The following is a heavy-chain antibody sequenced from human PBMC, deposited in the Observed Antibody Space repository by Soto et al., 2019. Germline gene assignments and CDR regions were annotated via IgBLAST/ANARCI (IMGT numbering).Heavy chain of an antibody. D-gene: IGHD2-21*01. Sequence: QVQLQESGPGLVKPSETLSLACTVSGGSVSIGTYYWSWIRLAPGKGLEWIGFIHYSGSTNYNPSLKSRVTMSVDTSKNQFSLKLTSVNAADTAVYYCTRGGDAYKNGHWGQGTLVTVSS. CDR2: IHYSGST. CDR3: TRGGDAYKNGH. CDR1: GGSVSIGTYY. J-gene: IGHJ4*02. V-gene: IGHV4-61*01.